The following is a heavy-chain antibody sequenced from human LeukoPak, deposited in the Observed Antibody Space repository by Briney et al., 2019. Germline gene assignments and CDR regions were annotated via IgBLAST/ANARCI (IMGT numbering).Heavy chain of an antibody. CDR2: ISSSSSYT. CDR3: ARRRSNYDILTGFYFDY. CDR1: GVTFSSYS. D-gene: IGHD3-9*01. V-gene: IGHV3-21*01. J-gene: IGHJ4*02. Sequence: TGGTLTLTCAASGVTFSSYSMNWVRQAPGKGLEWVSSISSSSSYTYYADSVKGRFTISRDNAKDSLYLQMNSLRAEDTAVYYCARRRSNYDILTGFYFDYWGQGTLVTVSS.